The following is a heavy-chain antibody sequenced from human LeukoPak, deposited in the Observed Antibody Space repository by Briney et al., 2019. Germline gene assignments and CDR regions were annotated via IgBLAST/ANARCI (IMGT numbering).Heavy chain of an antibody. J-gene: IGHJ4*02. CDR1: GFTFSSYG. CDR3: ARAYGGNSYYFDY. D-gene: IGHD4-23*01. Sequence: GGSLRLSCAASGFTFSSYGMHWVRQAPGKGLEWVAVIWYDGSNKYYADSVKGRFTISRDNSKNTLYLQMNSLGAEDTAVYYCARAYGGNSYYFDYWGQGTLVTVSS. V-gene: IGHV3-33*01. CDR2: IWYDGSNK.